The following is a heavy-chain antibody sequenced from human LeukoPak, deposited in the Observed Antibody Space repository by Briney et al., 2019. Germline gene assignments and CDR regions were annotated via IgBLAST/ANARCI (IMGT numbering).Heavy chain of an antibody. Sequence: GGSLRLSCAASGFTFVSYGIHWVRQAPGKGLEWVTFIRYDGSDKDYADSVKGRFTISRDNSKNTLYLQMNSLRREDTAVYYCAKDAHFLYGGKRDYYFDYWGQGTLVTVSS. J-gene: IGHJ4*02. CDR2: IRYDGSDK. D-gene: IGHD4-23*01. CDR3: AKDAHFLYGGKRDYYFDY. CDR1: GFTFVSYG. V-gene: IGHV3-30*02.